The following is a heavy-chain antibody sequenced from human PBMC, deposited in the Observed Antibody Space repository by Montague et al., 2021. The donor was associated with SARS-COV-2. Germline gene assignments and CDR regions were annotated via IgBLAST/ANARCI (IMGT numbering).Heavy chain of an antibody. CDR2: ISDSGGST. CDR3: AKGGERITMIVVVITLADFDY. J-gene: IGHJ4*02. Sequence: YLRLSCAASGFTFSSYAMSWVRQAPGKGLEWVSGISDSGGSTYYADSVKGRFTISRDNSKNTLYLQMNSLRAEDTAVYYCAKGGERITMIVVVITLADFDYWGQGTLVTVSS. V-gene: IGHV3-23*01. CDR1: GFTFSSYA. D-gene: IGHD3-22*01.